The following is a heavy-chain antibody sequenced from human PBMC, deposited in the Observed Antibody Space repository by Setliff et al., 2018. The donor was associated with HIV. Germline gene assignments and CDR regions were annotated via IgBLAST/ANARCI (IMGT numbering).Heavy chain of an antibody. V-gene: IGHV4-4*07. CDR3: ARDSELGLNYHYGMDV. CDR1: GGSISSHY. D-gene: IGHD1-26*01. Sequence: PSETLSLTCTASGGSISSHYWSWIRQPAGKGLEWIGRIYTSGNTNYNPSLKSRVTMSVDTSKNQFSLKLSSVTAADTAVYYCARDSELGLNYHYGMDVWGQGTTVTVSS. CDR2: IYTSGNT. J-gene: IGHJ6*02.